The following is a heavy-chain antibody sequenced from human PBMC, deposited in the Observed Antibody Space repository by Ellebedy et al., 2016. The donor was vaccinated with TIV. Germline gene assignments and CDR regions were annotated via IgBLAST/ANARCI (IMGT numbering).Heavy chain of an antibody. J-gene: IGHJ4*02. CDR1: GDTFRHQG. CDR3: ARGHDSSGWPHFDY. V-gene: IGHV1-69*13. CDR2: ISPIFGRG. D-gene: IGHD3-22*01. Sequence: ASVKVSCKASGDTFRHQGVSWVRQAPGQGFEWLGGISPIFGRGNYAQKFKGRVTIGADEASSTVYMELRSLTSEDTAVYYCARGHDSSGWPHFDYWGQGTRVTVSS.